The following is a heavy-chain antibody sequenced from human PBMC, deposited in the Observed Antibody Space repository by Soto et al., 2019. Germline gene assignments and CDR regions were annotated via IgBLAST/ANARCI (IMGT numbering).Heavy chain of an antibody. D-gene: IGHD4-17*01. CDR1: GYTLTELS. V-gene: IGHV1-24*01. CDR3: ATGPTTVILRKETYDAFDI. Sequence: QVPLVQSGAEVKKPGASVKVSCKVSGYTLTELSMHWVRQAPGKGLEWMGGFDPEDGETIYAQKFQGRVTMTEDTSTDTAYMELSSLRSEDTAVYYCATGPTTVILRKETYDAFDIWGQGTMVTVSS. CDR2: FDPEDGET. J-gene: IGHJ3*02.